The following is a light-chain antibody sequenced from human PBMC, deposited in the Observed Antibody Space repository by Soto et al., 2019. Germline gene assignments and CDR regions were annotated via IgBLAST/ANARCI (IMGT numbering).Light chain of an antibody. Sequence: EIVMTQSPGTLSVFPGESVTLSCRASQSVNGFLDWFQHKPGQAPRLVLKRIFIRAIGVPARFSGSGSGTEFTLTISSLQPDDFATYYCQQDRAFGQGTKVDIK. J-gene: IGKJ1*01. CDR3: QQDRA. CDR2: RIF. V-gene: IGKV3-15*01. CDR1: QSVNGF.